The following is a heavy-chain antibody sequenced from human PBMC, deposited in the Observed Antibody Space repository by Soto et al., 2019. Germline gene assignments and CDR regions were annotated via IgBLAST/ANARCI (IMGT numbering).Heavy chain of an antibody. V-gene: IGHV4-39*07. D-gene: IGHD3-3*01. CDR3: ARDKGWSGYYTGFWFDP. CDR1: GGSISSSSYY. CDR2: IYYSGST. Sequence: SETLSLTCTVSGGSISSSSYYWGWIRQPPGKGLEWIGSIYYSGSTYYNPSLKSRVTISVDTSKKQFSLKLSSVTAADTAVYYCARDKGWSGYYTGFWFDPWGQGTLVTVSS. J-gene: IGHJ5*02.